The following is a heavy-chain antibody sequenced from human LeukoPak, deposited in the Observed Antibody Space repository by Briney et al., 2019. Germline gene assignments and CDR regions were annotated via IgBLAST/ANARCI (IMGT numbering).Heavy chain of an antibody. J-gene: IGHJ6*03. CDR3: ARFPVDYYYMDV. V-gene: IGHV4-31*03. CDR2: IYYSGST. Sequence: SETLSLTCTVSGGSISSGGYYWSWIRQHPGKGLEWIGYIYYSGSTYYNPSLKSRVTISVDTSKNQFSLKLSSVTAADTAVYYCARFPVDYYYMDVWGKGTTVTVSS. CDR1: GGSISSGGYY.